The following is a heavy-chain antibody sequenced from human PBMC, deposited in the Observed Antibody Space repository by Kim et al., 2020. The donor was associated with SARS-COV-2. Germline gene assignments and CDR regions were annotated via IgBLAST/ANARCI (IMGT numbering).Heavy chain of an antibody. CDR3: ARGIAAAGPLGRWFDP. CDR1: GGSFSGYY. Sequence: SETLSLTCAVYGGSFSGYYWSWIRQPPGKGLEWIGEINHSGSTNYNPSLKSRVTISVDTSKNQFSLKLSSVTAADTAVYYCARGIAAAGPLGRWFDPWGQGTLVTVSS. CDR2: INHSGST. V-gene: IGHV4-34*01. D-gene: IGHD6-13*01. J-gene: IGHJ5*02.